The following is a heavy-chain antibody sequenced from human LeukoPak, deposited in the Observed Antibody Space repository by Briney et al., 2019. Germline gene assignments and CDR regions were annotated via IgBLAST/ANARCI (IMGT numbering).Heavy chain of an antibody. CDR2: INGDGSST. J-gene: IGHJ4*02. D-gene: IGHD2-21*02. V-gene: IGHV3-74*01. CDR3: ARICHRSDSPGGFDY. CDR1: GFTFTSYW. Sequence: GGSLRLSCAASGFTFTSYWMHWVRRAPGKGLVWVSRINGDGSSTDYADSVKGRFTISRDNAKNTLYLQMNSLRAEDTAVYYCARICHRSDSPGGFDYWGQGTLVTVSS.